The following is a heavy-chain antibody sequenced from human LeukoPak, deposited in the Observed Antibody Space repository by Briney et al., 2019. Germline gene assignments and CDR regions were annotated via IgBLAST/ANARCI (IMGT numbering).Heavy chain of an antibody. CDR1: GFAFSSQA. D-gene: IGHD5-12*01. V-gene: IGHV3-74*01. CDR3: ARTAYSDYSLGF. Sequence: PGGSLRLSCAASGFAFSSQAMGCVRQAPGKGLVWVSRISSDGSSTSYADSVKGRFTISRDNAKNTLYLQMNSLRAEDTAVYYCARTAYSDYSLGFWGQGTLVTVSS. J-gene: IGHJ4*02. CDR2: ISSDGSST.